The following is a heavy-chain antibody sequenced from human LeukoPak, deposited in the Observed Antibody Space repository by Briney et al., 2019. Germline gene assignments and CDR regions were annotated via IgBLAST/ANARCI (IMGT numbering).Heavy chain of an antibody. CDR2: IYYSGST. CDR1: GGSISSYY. Sequence: SETLSLTCTVSGGSISSYYWSWVRQPPGKGLEWIGYIYYSGSTYYNPSLKSRVTISVDTSKNQFSLKLSSVTAADTAVYYCARGVLWTDYFDYWGQGTLVTVSS. D-gene: IGHD2-2*01. CDR3: ARGVLWTDYFDY. J-gene: IGHJ4*02. V-gene: IGHV4-59*12.